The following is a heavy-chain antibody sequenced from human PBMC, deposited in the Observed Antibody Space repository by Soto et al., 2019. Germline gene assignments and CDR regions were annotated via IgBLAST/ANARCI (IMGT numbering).Heavy chain of an antibody. J-gene: IGHJ4*02. Sequence: SETLSLTCTVSGDSISTSTYYWAWIRQPPGKRLEWIGTIYNDGITYYNPSLKSRVTISIDTSKNQFSLKLSSVTAADPAIYYCARHYCTGGPCYFDYWGQGTLVTVSS. CDR2: IYNDGIT. D-gene: IGHD2-8*02. CDR3: ARHYCTGGPCYFDY. V-gene: IGHV4-39*01. CDR1: GDSISTSTYY.